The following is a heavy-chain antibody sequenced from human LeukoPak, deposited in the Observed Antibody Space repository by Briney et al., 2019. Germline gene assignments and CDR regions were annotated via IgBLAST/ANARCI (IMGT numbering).Heavy chain of an antibody. CDR2: INHSGTT. D-gene: IGHD3-3*01. V-gene: IGHV4-34*01. Sequence: KPSETLSLTCSVYGGSFNGYYWSWIRQPPGKGLEWIGEINHSGTTNYDPSLKSRVTMSLDTSKNQFSLRLNSVTAADTAVYYCARVPLRFLEPFDYWGQGTLVTVSS. CDR1: GGSFNGYY. CDR3: ARVPLRFLEPFDY. J-gene: IGHJ4*02.